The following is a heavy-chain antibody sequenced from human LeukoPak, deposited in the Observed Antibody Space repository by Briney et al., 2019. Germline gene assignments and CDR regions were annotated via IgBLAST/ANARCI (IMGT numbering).Heavy chain of an antibody. D-gene: IGHD6-6*01. J-gene: IGHJ4*02. Sequence: TSETLSLTCTVSGGSISSYYWSWIRQPPGKGLEWIGYIYYSGSTNYNPSLKSRVTISVDTSKNQFSLKLSSVTAADTAVYYCAALSSIAAHWGQGTLVTVSS. CDR3: AALSSIAAH. V-gene: IGHV4-59*01. CDR2: IYYSGST. CDR1: GGSISSYY.